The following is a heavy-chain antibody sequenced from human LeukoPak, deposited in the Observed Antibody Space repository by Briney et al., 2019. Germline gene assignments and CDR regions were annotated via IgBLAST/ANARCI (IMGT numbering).Heavy chain of an antibody. CDR2: IKSKTDGGTT. CDR1: GFTFSNAW. Sequence: GGSLRLSCAASGFTFSNAWMSWVRQAPGKGLEWVGRIKSKTDGGTTDYAAPVKDRFTISGDDSKATLYLQMNSLKTEDTAVYYCSTGGLLRFLEWLFSRDYFDNWGQGTLVTVSS. V-gene: IGHV3-15*01. J-gene: IGHJ4*02. CDR3: STGGLLRFLEWLFSRDYFDN. D-gene: IGHD3-3*01.